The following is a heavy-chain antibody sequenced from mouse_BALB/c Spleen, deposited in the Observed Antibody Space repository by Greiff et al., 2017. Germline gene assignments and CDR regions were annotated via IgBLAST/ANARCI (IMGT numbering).Heavy chain of an antibody. Sequence: VQLQQSGAELVRPGTSVKISCKASGYTFTNYWLGWVKQRPGHGLEWIGDIYPGGGYTNYNEKFKGKATLTADTSSSTAYMQLSSLTSEDSAVYFCARHTDYYAMDYWGQGTSVTVSS. CDR1: GYTFTNYW. CDR3: ARHTDYYAMDY. D-gene: IGHD1-1*01. V-gene: IGHV1-63*02. J-gene: IGHJ4*01. CDR2: IYPGGGYT.